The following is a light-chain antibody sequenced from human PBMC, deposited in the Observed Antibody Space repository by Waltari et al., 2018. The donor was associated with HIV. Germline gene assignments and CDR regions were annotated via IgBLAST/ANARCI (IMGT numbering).Light chain of an antibody. CDR2: DVY. CDR1: TSDVGSYNY. Sequence: QSALTQPPSVSGSPGQSVTISCTGSTSDVGSYNYVSWYQQYPGKAPKLIIFDVYPRPAGVPERFSGSRSGNTASLPISGLQTEDEADYFCCAYAAGHVSYVFGTGT. J-gene: IGLJ1*01. V-gene: IGLV2-11*01. CDR3: CAYAAGHVSYV.